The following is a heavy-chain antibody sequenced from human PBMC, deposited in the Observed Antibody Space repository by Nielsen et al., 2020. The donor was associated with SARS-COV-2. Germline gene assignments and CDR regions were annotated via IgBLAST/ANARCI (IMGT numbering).Heavy chain of an antibody. D-gene: IGHD4-17*01. CDR3: AKSAHDYGDSDAFDI. CDR2: ISYDGSNK. V-gene: IGHV3-30*18. CDR1: GFTFSSYG. J-gene: IGHJ3*02. Sequence: GGSLRLSCAASGFTFSSYGMHWVRQAPGKGLEWVAVISYDGSNKYYADSVKGRFTISRDNSKNTLYLQMNSLRAEDTAVYYCAKSAHDYGDSDAFDIWGQGTMVTVSS.